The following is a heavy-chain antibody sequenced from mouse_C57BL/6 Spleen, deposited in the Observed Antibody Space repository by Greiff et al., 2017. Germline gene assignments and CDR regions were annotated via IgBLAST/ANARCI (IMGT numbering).Heavy chain of an antibody. J-gene: IGHJ2*01. CDR3: ARWGYGSPDY. Sequence: QVQLKESGPELVKPGASVKISCKASGYAFSSSWMNWVKQRPGKGLEWIGRIYPGDGDTNYNGKFKGKATLTADKSSSTAYMQLSSLTSEDSAVYFCARWGYGSPDYWGQGTTLTVSS. CDR2: IYPGDGDT. CDR1: GYAFSSSW. V-gene: IGHV1-82*01. D-gene: IGHD1-1*01.